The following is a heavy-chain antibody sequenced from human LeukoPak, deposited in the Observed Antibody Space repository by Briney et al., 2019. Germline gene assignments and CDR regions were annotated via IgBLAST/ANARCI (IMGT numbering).Heavy chain of an antibody. CDR3: ARHRGYCSGGKCSPYHFDY. V-gene: IGHV4-59*08. J-gene: IGHJ4*02. CDR2: ISYSGST. CDR1: GASISTYY. D-gene: IGHD2-15*01. Sequence: KPSETLSLTCTVSGASISTYYWSWIRQPPGKGLEWIGYISYSGSTNYNPSLNSRVTVSVDTSKNKFSLKLSSVTAADAAVYYCARHRGYCSGGKCSPYHFDYWAREPWSPSPQ.